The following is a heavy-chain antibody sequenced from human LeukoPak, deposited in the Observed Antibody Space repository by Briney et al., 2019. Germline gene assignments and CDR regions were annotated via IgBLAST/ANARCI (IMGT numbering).Heavy chain of an antibody. V-gene: IGHV3-23*01. D-gene: IGHD6-6*01. CDR2: ISGSGGST. CDR3: AKGGAARLVNWFDP. Sequence: GGSLRLSCAASGFTFSSYSMSWVRQAPGKGLEWVSAISGSGGSTYYADSVKGRFTISRDNSKNTLYLQMNSLRAEDTAVYYCAKGGAARLVNWFDPWGQGTLVTVSS. CDR1: GFTFSSYS. J-gene: IGHJ5*02.